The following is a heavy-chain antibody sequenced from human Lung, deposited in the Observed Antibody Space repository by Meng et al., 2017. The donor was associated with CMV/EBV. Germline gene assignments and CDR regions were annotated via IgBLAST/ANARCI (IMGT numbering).Heavy chain of an antibody. D-gene: IGHD3-9*01. CDR2: IVGAGGKT. V-gene: IGHV3-23*01. Sequence: ETLSLXXAASGFKFDSYAMSWVRQAPGKGLEWVAAIVGAGGKTHYADSVRGRFTISRDNFKNTLYLEMDSLRGEDTAVYYCAKDRRFGHDILTVLDYWGQGXLVTVSS. CDR1: GFKFDSYA. CDR3: AKDRRFGHDILTVLDY. J-gene: IGHJ4*02.